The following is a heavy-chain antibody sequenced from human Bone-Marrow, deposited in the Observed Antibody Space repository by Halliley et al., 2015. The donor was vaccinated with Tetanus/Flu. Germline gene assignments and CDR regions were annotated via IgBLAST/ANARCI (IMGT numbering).Heavy chain of an antibody. V-gene: IGHV5-10-1*01. CDR3: AGHDQGEASAGDC. Sequence: VQLVQSGAEVRKPGESLRISCQGSGYSFAMHWITWVRQVPGKGLEWMGRIDPRDSYTTYSPSFQGRVTITVDKSITTVHLQWSSLKAPDPAVYYRAGHDQGEASAGDCWGQGTLVTVSS. D-gene: IGHD6-25*01. CDR1: GYSFAMHW. CDR2: IDPRDSYT. J-gene: IGHJ4*02.